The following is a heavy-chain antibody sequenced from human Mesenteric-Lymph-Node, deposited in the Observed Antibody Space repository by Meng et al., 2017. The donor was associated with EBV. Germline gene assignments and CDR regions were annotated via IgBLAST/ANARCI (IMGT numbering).Heavy chain of an antibody. Sequence: QGRLRESGPGLVKPSETLSLTCTVSDGSVSSGSYYWSWIRQPPGKGLEWIGYIYYSGSTNYNPSLKSRVTISVDTSKNQFSLKLSSVTAADTAVYYCARLDRWELLRGLVYWGQGTLVTVSS. V-gene: IGHV4-61*01. J-gene: IGHJ4*02. CDR3: ARLDRWELLRGLVY. CDR2: IYYSGST. CDR1: DGSVSSGSYY. D-gene: IGHD1-26*01.